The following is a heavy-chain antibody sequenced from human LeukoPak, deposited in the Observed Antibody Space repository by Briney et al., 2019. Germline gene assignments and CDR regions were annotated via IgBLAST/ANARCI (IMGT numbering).Heavy chain of an antibody. CDR1: GGSISSYY. CDR2: IYYSGST. D-gene: IGHD1-26*01. Sequence: SETLSLTCTVSGGSISSYYWSWIRQPPGKGLEWIGYIYYSGSTNYNPSLKSRVTISVDTSKNQFSLKLSSVTAADTAVYYCARFPPRGSYSRGPVRWGQGTLVTVSS. CDR3: ARFPPRGSYSRGPVR. J-gene: IGHJ4*02. V-gene: IGHV4-59*08.